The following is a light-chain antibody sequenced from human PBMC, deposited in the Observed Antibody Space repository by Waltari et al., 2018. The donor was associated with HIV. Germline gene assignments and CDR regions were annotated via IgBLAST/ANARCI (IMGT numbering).Light chain of an antibody. CDR2: SNA. V-gene: IGLV1-44*01. J-gene: IGLJ3*02. CDR1: SSNIGSNI. Sequence: QSVLTQPPSVSGTPGQNVTIPCSGSSSNIGSNIVHWYQQLPGAAPKLLIYSNAQRPSGVPYRFSGSKSGTSVSLGISGLQSADEADYYCAAWDDSLNGMFGGGTRLTVL. CDR3: AAWDDSLNGM.